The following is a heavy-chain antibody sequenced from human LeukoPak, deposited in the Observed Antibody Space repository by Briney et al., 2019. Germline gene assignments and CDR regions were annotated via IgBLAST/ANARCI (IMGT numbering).Heavy chain of an antibody. CDR1: GFTFNSYA. J-gene: IGHJ6*03. D-gene: IGHD2-2*01. CDR3: ARDIGRKGYCSSTSCKGLYYYMDV. CDR2: ISYDGSNK. Sequence: GGSLRLSCAASGFTFNSYAMHWVRQAPGKGLEWVAVISYDGSNKYYADSVKGRFTISRDNSKNTLYLQMNSLRAEDTAVYYCARDIGRKGYCSSTSCKGLYYYMDVWGKGTTVTVSS. V-gene: IGHV3-30-3*01.